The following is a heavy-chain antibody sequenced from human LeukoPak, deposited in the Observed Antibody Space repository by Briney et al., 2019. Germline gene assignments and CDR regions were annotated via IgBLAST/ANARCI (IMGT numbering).Heavy chain of an antibody. J-gene: IGHJ4*02. CDR3: ASSGYSYGYPSYLDY. Sequence: GGSLRLSCAASGFTFSSYAMHWVRQAPGKGLEWVAVISYDGSNKYYAESVKGRFTISRDNPKNTLYLQMNSLRAEDTAVYYCASSGYSYGYPSYLDYWGQGTLVTVSS. D-gene: IGHD5-18*01. CDR1: GFTFSSYA. CDR2: ISYDGSNK. V-gene: IGHV3-30-3*01.